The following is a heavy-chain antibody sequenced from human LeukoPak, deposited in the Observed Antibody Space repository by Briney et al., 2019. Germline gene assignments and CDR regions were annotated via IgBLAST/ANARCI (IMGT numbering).Heavy chain of an antibody. Sequence: VASVKVSCKASGYTFTSYGISWVRQAPGQGLEWMGWISAYNSNTNYAQKLQGRVTMTTDTSTSTAYMELRSLRSDDTAVYYCARELKRYCSGGSCYSNWFDPWGQGTLVTVSS. J-gene: IGHJ5*02. D-gene: IGHD2-15*01. CDR2: ISAYNSNT. CDR3: ARELKRYCSGGSCYSNWFDP. CDR1: GYTFTSYG. V-gene: IGHV1-18*01.